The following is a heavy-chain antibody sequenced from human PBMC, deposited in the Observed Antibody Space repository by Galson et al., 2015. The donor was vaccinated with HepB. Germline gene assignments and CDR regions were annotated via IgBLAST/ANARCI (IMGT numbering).Heavy chain of an antibody. CDR2: IKTGGSTT. J-gene: IGHJ4*02. CDR1: GFTFSSYW. Sequence: LRLSCAASGFTFSSYWMHWVRQAPGKGLVWVSRIKTGGSTTNYADSVKGRFTISRDNAKNTLYLQMNSLRAEDTAVYYCARVGLGKYYFDYWGQGTLVTVSS. CDR3: ARVGLGKYYFDY. D-gene: IGHD3-16*01. V-gene: IGHV3-74*01.